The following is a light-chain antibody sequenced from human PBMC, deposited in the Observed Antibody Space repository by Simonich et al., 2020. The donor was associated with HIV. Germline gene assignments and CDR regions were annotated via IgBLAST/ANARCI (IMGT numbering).Light chain of an antibody. Sequence: QSVLTQPPSASGTPGQRVTISCSASNSNIGSNYVYCYQQLPGTAPKLLIDRNNQPTPGAPDRFSGSKSGTSAALAISGLQSADEADYYCAAWDDSLNGVVFGGGTKLTVL. CDR3: AAWDDSLNGVV. CDR1: NSNIGSNY. CDR2: RNN. J-gene: IGLJ3*02. V-gene: IGLV1-47*01.